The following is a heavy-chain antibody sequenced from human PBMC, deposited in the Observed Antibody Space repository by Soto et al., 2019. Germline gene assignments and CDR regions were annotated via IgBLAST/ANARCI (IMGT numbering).Heavy chain of an antibody. CDR2: ISYDGSNK. V-gene: IGHV3-30*18. D-gene: IGHD6-19*01. Sequence: LRLSCAASGFTLSDYGMHWVRQAPGKGLEWAAVISYDGSNKYYADSVKGRFTISSDNSKNTLYLQMNSLRGEDTAVYYCAKALDASGRYRGSYYYGMDVWGQGTTVTVS. CDR1: GFTLSDYG. CDR3: AKALDASGRYRGSYYYGMDV. J-gene: IGHJ6*02.